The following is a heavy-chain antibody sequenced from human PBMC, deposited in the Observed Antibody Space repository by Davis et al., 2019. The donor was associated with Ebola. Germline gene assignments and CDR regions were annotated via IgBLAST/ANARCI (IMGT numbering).Heavy chain of an antibody. D-gene: IGHD6-19*01. V-gene: IGHV3-23*01. J-gene: IGHJ4*02. CDR2: ISGSSGST. CDR3: ATQWLARGY. Sequence: GESLKISCEASGFTFSDYAMNWVRQAPGQGLEWVSAISGSSGSTYYADSVKGRFTISRDNSKNTLYLQMNSLRAVDSALYYCATQWLARGYWGQGALVTVSS. CDR1: GFTFSDYA.